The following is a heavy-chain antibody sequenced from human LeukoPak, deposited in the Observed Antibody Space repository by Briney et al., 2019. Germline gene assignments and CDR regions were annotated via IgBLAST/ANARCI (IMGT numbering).Heavy chain of an antibody. CDR1: GGSISSYY. Sequence: PSETLSLTCSVSGGSISSYYWSWIRQPAGKGLEWIGRIYASGSSNYNPSLKSRVTVSVDTSKNQFSLKLSSVTAADTAVYYCARDSAQLWFVPDCWGQGTQATVSS. CDR2: IYASGSS. D-gene: IGHD5-18*01. CDR3: ARDSAQLWFVPDC. J-gene: IGHJ4*02. V-gene: IGHV4-4*07.